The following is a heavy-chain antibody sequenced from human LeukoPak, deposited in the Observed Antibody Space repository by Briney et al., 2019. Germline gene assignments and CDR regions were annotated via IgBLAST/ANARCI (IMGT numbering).Heavy chain of an antibody. CDR1: GYTFTSYY. Sequence: ASAKVSCKASGYTFTSYYMHWVRQALGQGLEWMGIINPSGGSTSYAQKFQGRVTMTRDMSTSTVYMELSSLRSEDTAVYYCARVISEVYCSGGSCSGDDAFDIWGQGTMVTVSS. J-gene: IGHJ3*02. V-gene: IGHV1-46*01. CDR3: ARVISEVYCSGGSCSGDDAFDI. D-gene: IGHD2-15*01. CDR2: INPSGGST.